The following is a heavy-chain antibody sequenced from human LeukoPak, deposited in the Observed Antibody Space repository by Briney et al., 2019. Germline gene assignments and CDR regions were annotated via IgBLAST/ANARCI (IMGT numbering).Heavy chain of an antibody. CDR2: INPSGGST. Sequence: ASVKVSCKASGYXFTSYYIHWVRQAPGQGLEWMGIINPSGGSTSYAQKFQGGVTMTRDTSTSTVYMELSSLKSEDTAVYYCARALNRYWYFDLWGRGTLVTVSS. CDR1: GYXFTSYY. J-gene: IGHJ2*01. CDR3: ARALNRYWYFDL. D-gene: IGHD1-14*01. V-gene: IGHV1-46*01.